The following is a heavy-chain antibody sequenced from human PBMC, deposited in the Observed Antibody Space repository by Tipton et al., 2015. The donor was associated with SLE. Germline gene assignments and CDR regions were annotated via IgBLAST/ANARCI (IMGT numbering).Heavy chain of an antibody. J-gene: IGHJ3*02. D-gene: IGHD2-21*02. Sequence: SLRLSCAASGFTFDSFAMSWVRQAPGKGLEWVSVLYSGGSSTYYADSVKGRFTISRDNSKNTLYLEMNSLRAEDTAVYFCGRPRSGDQIFDGFDIWGQGTVVTVSS. CDR2: LYSGGSST. CDR3: GRPRSGDQIFDGFDI. V-gene: IGHV3-23*03. CDR1: GFTFDSFA.